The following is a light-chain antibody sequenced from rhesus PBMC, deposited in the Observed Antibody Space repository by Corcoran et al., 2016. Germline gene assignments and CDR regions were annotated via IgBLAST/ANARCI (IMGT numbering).Light chain of an antibody. CDR2: GAS. Sequence: QVILTQSPATLSLSPGERATLSCRASQSVSSYLAWYQQKPGQAPRLLSYGASSRATGIPDRVSGSGSGTDVPLPISSLEPEDVGVYHCYQHSSGYSFGQGTKVEIK. CDR1: QSVSSY. J-gene: IGKJ2*01. V-gene: IGKV3-10*01. CDR3: YQHSSGYS.